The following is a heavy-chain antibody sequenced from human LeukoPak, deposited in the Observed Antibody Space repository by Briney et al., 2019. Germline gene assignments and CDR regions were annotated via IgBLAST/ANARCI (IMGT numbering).Heavy chain of an antibody. D-gene: IGHD2-2*01. J-gene: IGHJ5*01. V-gene: IGHV4-39*01. CDR3: ARSYCSTSSCYHNWFDS. CDR1: GFTFSSYW. Sequence: PGGSLRLSCAASGFTFSSYWMSWVRQPPGKGLEWIGSVYYSGTTYYNPSLKSRVTISVDTSKNQFSLKLSSVTAADTAVYYCARSYCSTSSCYHNWFDSWGQGTLVTVSS. CDR2: VYYSGTT.